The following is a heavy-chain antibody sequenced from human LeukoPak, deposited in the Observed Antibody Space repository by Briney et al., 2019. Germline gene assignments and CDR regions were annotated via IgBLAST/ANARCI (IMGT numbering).Heavy chain of an antibody. CDR1: GFTVSSNY. D-gene: IGHD3-10*01. V-gene: IGHV3-53*01. Sequence: PGGSLRLSCAASGFTVSSNYMSWVRQAPGKGLEWVSVIYSGGSTYYADSVKGRFTISRDNSKNTLYLQMNSLRAEDTAVYYCARDQIGTPFDYWGQGTLVTVSS. CDR2: IYSGGST. J-gene: IGHJ4*02. CDR3: ARDQIGTPFDY.